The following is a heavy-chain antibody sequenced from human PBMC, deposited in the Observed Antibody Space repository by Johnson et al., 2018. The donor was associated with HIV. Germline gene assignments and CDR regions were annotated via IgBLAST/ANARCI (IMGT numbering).Heavy chain of an antibody. V-gene: IGHV3-20*04. CDR2: ISSSGSHL. CDR1: GFTFDDYG. Sequence: VQLVESGGSAVRPGGCLRLSCTASGFTFDDYGMSWVRQPPGKGLEWVSGISSSGSHLYYGDSAKGRFTISRDNAKNSLFLQMDSLRGEDTAMYYCAREGVGAVDIWGQGTKVTVSS. D-gene: IGHD2-8*01. CDR3: AREGVGAVDI. J-gene: IGHJ3*02.